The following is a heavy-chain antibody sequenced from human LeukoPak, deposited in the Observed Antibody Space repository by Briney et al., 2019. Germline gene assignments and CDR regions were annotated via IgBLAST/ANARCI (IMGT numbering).Heavy chain of an antibody. V-gene: IGHV3-20*04. CDR1: GFTFDNYA. Sequence: GGSLRLSCAASGFTFDNYAMSWVRQAPGKGLEWVSGINWNGGSTNYADSVKGRFTISRDNAKNYLYLQMNSLRAEDTAFYYCARVRMDYYDSSRWFDPWGQGTLVTVSS. CDR2: INWNGGST. CDR3: ARVRMDYYDSSRWFDP. J-gene: IGHJ5*02. D-gene: IGHD3-22*01.